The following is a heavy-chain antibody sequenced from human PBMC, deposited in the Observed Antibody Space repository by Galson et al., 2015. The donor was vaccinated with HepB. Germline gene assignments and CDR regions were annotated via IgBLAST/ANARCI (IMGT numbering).Heavy chain of an antibody. V-gene: IGHV4-4*07. J-gene: IGHJ4*02. CDR2: IYTSGST. Sequence: ETLSLPCTVSGGSISSYYWSWIRQPAGKGLEWIGRIYTSGSTNYNPSLKSRVTMSVDTSKNQFSLKLSSVTAADTAVYYCASSGRSSGWYGGVDYWGQGTLVTVSS. CDR3: ASSGRSSGWYGGVDY. CDR1: GGSISSYY. D-gene: IGHD6-19*01.